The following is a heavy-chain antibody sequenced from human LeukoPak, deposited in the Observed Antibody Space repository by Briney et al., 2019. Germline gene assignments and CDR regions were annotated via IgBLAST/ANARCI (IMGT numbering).Heavy chain of an antibody. CDR3: AKTLGSGSYHTRKIAEYFQH. D-gene: IGHD1-26*01. CDR1: GFTFSSYG. J-gene: IGHJ1*01. Sequence: GGSLRLSCAASGFTFSSYGMHWVRQAPGKGLEWVAVISYDGSNKYYADSVKGRFTISRDNSKNTLYLQMNSLRAEDTAVYYCAKTLGSGSYHTRKIAEYFQHWGQGTLVTVSS. V-gene: IGHV3-30*18. CDR2: ISYDGSNK.